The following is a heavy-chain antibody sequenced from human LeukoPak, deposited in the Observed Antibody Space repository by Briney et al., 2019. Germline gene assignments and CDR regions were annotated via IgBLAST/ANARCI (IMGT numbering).Heavy chain of an antibody. Sequence: GGSLRLSCAASGFTVSSNYMSWVRQAPGKGLEWVSVIYSGGSTYYADSVKGRFTISRDNSKNTLYLQMNSLRAEDTAVYYCAKDTYDSSGYYSDWGQGTLVTVSS. CDR1: GFTVSSNY. CDR3: AKDTYDSSGYYSD. V-gene: IGHV3-53*01. CDR2: IYSGGST. D-gene: IGHD3-22*01. J-gene: IGHJ4*02.